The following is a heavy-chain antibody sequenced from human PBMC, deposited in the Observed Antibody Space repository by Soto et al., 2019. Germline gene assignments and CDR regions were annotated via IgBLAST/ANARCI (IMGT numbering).Heavy chain of an antibody. J-gene: IGHJ4*02. CDR1: GYPFTSYG. D-gene: IGHD6-19*01. Sequence: QVQLVQSGAEVKKPGASVKVSCKTSGYPFTSYGINWVRQAPGQGPEWMGWISAYNGKTSYTQKFQGRVTMTTDTSTSPAYMELRSLRSDDTAVYYCARDRLIAVTGLLHYWGQGPLVTVSS. V-gene: IGHV1-18*01. CDR2: ISAYNGKT. CDR3: ARDRLIAVTGLLHY.